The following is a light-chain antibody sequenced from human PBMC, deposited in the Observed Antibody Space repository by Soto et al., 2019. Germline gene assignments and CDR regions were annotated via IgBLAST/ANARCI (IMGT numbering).Light chain of an antibody. Sequence: EIVLTQSPATLSLSPGARAPLSCRASQSVNSYLAWYQQKPGQAPRLLIYDASTRATGIPARFSGSGSGADFTLTISSLEPEDFAVYYCQQRRDTFGQGTRLEIK. CDR2: DAS. CDR3: QQRRDT. V-gene: IGKV3-11*01. CDR1: QSVNSY. J-gene: IGKJ5*01.